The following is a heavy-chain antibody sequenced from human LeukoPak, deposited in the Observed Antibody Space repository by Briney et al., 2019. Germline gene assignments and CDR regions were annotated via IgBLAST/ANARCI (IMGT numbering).Heavy chain of an antibody. CDR2: IYHSGST. J-gene: IGHJ6*04. V-gene: IGHV4-4*02. CDR3: ARVRRIAVAGTGPLMVGYYYGMDV. Sequence: SETLSLTCAVSGGSISSSNWWSWVRPPPGKGLEWVGEIYHSGSTNYNPSLKSRITISVDKSKNQFSLKLSSVTAADTAVYYCARVRRIAVAGTGPLMVGYYYGMDVWGKGTTVTVSS. D-gene: IGHD6-19*01. CDR1: GGSISSSNW.